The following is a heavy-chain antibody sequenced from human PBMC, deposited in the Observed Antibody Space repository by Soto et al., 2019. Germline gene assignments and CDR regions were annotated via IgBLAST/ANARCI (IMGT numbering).Heavy chain of an antibody. CDR2: INAGNGNT. CDR3: ARDRKYSYGALHY. J-gene: IGHJ4*02. V-gene: IGHV1-3*01. Sequence: GASVKVSCKASGYTFTSYAMHWVRQAPGQRLEWMGWINAGNGNTKYSQKFQGRVTITRDTSASTAYMELSSLRSEDTAVYYCARDRKYSYGALHYWGQGTLVTVSS. D-gene: IGHD5-18*01. CDR1: GYTFTSYA.